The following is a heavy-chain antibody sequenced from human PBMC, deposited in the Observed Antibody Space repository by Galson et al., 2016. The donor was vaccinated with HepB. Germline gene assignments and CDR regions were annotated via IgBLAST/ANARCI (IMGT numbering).Heavy chain of an antibody. V-gene: IGHV3-30*04. CDR2: ISYDGWSQ. D-gene: IGHD4-23*01. Sequence: LRLSCATSRFTFSDYAFHWVRQAPGKGLEWVAVISYDGWSQNYADSVRGRFTISRDNSKDTLYLQMNTLRVDDTAVYYRARGSVASPAGPAWNWGQGTLVTVSS. J-gene: IGHJ4*02. CDR3: ARGSVASPAGPAWN. CDR1: RFTFSDYA.